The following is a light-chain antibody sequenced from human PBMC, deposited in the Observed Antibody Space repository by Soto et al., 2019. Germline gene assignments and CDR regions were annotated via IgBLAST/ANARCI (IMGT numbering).Light chain of an antibody. CDR2: TND. CDR3: AAWDYRLNGDV. V-gene: IGLV1-44*01. CDR1: SSNIGRNT. Sequence: QSVLTQPPSASGTPGQRVTISCSGSSSNIGRNTVHWYQQLPGTAPKLLIYTNDQRPSGVPDRFSGSKSGTSASLAISGLQSEDVADYYCAAWDYRLNGDVFGSGTKLTVL. J-gene: IGLJ1*01.